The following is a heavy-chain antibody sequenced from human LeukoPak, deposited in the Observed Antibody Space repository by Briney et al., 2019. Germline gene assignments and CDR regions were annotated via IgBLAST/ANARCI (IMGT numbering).Heavy chain of an antibody. CDR3: AAGRGYCSGGSCYGDDSFDI. J-gene: IGHJ3*02. D-gene: IGHD2-15*01. CDR1: GYTFTGYY. Sequence: ASVKVSFKASGYTFTGYYMHWVRQAPGQGLERMGWINPNSGGTNYAQKFQGRVTMTRDTSISTAYMELSRLRSDDTAVYYCAAGRGYCSGGSCYGDDSFDIWGQGTMVTVSS. V-gene: IGHV1-2*02. CDR2: INPNSGGT.